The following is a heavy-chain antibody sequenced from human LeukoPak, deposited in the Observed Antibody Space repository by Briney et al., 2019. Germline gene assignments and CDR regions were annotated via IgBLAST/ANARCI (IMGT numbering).Heavy chain of an antibody. D-gene: IGHD1-26*01. CDR2: MNPNSGNT. Sequence: ASVKVSCKASGYTFTSYDINWVRQATGQGLEWMGWMNPNSGNTSYAQKFQGTVTMTRNTSISPAYLELSRLRSADTAVYYCARRVGAKGGFDYWGQGTLVSVFS. CDR3: ARRVGAKGGFDY. J-gene: IGHJ4*02. CDR1: GYTFTSYD. V-gene: IGHV1-8*01.